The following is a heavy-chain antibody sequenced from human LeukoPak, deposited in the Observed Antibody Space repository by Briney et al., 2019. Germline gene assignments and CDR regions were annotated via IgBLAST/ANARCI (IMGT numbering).Heavy chain of an antibody. D-gene: IGHD5-18*01. CDR1: GYTFTSYY. J-gene: IGHJ4*02. CDR2: ISPSGGST. Sequence: ASVKVSCKASGYTFTSYYMHWVRQAPGQGLEWMGKISPSGGSTSYAQKFQGRVTMTRDTSTSTVYMELSSLRSEDTAVYYCARDLRNIAQLWSRFDYWGQGTLVTVSS. V-gene: IGHV1-46*01. CDR3: ARDLRNIAQLWSRFDY.